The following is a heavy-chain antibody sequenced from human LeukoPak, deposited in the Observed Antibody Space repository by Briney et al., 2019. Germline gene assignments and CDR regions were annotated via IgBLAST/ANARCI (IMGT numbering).Heavy chain of an antibody. J-gene: IGHJ5*02. D-gene: IGHD3-16*01. CDR1: GSTFSSYS. CDR2: ISSSSSYI. Sequence: GGSLRLSCAASGSTFSSYSMNWVRQAPGKGLEWVSSISSSSSYIYYADSVKGRFTISRDNAKNSLYLQMNSLRAEDTAVYYCARARRGDYDTRIPTPLNWFDPWGQGTLVTVSS. V-gene: IGHV3-21*01. CDR3: ARARRGDYDTRIPTPLNWFDP.